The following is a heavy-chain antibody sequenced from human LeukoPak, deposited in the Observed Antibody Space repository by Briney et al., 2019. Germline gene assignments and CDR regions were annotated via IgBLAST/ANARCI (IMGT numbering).Heavy chain of an antibody. CDR3: ARWNPFYYYYYMDV. V-gene: IGHV4-34*01. CDR2: INHSGST. CDR1: GGSFSGYY. Sequence: SETLSLTCAVYGGSFSGYYWSWIRQPPGKGLEWIGEINHSGSTNYNPSLKSRVTISVDTSKNQFSLKLSCVTAADTAVYYCARWNPFYYYYYMDVWGKGTTVTVSS. J-gene: IGHJ6*03. D-gene: IGHD1-1*01.